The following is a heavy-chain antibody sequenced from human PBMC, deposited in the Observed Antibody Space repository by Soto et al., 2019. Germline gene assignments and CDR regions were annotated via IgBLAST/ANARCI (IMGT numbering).Heavy chain of an antibody. Sequence: ASVKVSCKASGGTFSSYAISWVRQAPGQGLEWMGGIIPIFGTANYAQKFQGRVTITADESTSTAYMELSSLRSEDTAVYYCARDSNPLNYAYYYYGMDVWGQGTTVTVSS. V-gene: IGHV1-69*13. CDR1: GGTFSSYA. J-gene: IGHJ6*02. D-gene: IGHD4-4*01. CDR2: IIPIFGTA. CDR3: ARDSNPLNYAYYYYGMDV.